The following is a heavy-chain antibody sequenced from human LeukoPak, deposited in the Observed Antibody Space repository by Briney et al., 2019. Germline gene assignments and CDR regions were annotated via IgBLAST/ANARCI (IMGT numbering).Heavy chain of an antibody. D-gene: IGHD5-18*01. CDR3: ARSQGVDSAMVVTMPEEYYFDY. J-gene: IGHJ4*02. Sequence: PGGSLRLSCAASRFIFSNYAVTWVRQAPGKGLEWVSSISGSGAGTYYADSVKGRFTISRDNSKNTLYLQMNSLRAEDSAIYYCARSQGVDSAMVVTMPEEYYFDYWGQGTLLTVSS. V-gene: IGHV3-23*01. CDR1: RFIFSNYA. CDR2: ISGSGAGT.